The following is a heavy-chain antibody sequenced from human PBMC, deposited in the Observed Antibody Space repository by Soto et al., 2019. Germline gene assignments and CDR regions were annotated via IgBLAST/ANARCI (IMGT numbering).Heavy chain of an antibody. Sequence: QVTLKESGPVLVKPTETLTLTCTVSGFSLSNPRMGVSWIRQPPGKPLEWLAHFFSDAERSYSASMQSRLTMSTDTSGSQVVLTMTNMDPVDTATYFCARMDGDYNYFAMDVWGQGHTVTVSS. CDR1: GFSLSNPRMG. D-gene: IGHD4-17*01. CDR3: ARMDGDYNYFAMDV. J-gene: IGHJ6*02. V-gene: IGHV2-26*01. CDR2: FFSDAER.